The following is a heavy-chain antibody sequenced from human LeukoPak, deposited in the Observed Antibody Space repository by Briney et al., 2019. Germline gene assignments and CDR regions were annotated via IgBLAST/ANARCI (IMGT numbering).Heavy chain of an antibody. J-gene: IGHJ5*02. CDR2: IYYSGST. CDR3: ARVRTTYYYDSSGYYYRCAPFDP. D-gene: IGHD3-22*01. V-gene: IGHV4-39*07. CDR1: GGSISSGDYY. Sequence: SQTLSLTCTVSGGSISSGDYYWSWIRQPPGKGLEWIGSIYYSGSTYYNPSLKSRVTISVDTSKNQFSLKLSSVTAADTAVYYCARVRTTYYYDSSGYYYRCAPFDPWGQGTLVTVSS.